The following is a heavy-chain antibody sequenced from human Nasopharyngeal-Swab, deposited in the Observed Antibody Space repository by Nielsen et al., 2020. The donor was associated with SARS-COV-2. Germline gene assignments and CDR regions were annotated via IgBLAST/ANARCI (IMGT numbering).Heavy chain of an antibody. CDR1: GGSIGSYF. Sequence: GSLRLSCTVSGGSIGSYFWSWIRQSPGKGLEWIGYIYYTVNTNYNPSLESRVTISMDKSRNQFSLKLSSVSAADTAVYFCARAIGVKAFDIWGQGTVVTVSS. CDR3: ARAIGVKAFDI. J-gene: IGHJ3*02. D-gene: IGHD3-3*01. V-gene: IGHV4-59*13. CDR2: IYYTVNT.